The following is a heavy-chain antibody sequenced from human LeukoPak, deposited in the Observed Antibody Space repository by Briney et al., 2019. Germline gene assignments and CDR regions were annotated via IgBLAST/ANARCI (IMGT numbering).Heavy chain of an antibody. CDR2: IVVGSGNT. CDR3: AKRLFPSGTASPDDF. CDR1: GFTFTSSA. J-gene: IGHJ5*01. D-gene: IGHD1-14*01. Sequence: SVKVSCKASGFTFTSSAVQWVRQARGQRLEWIGWIVVGSGNTNYAQKFQERVTITRDMSTSTAYMELSSLRSEDTAVYYCAKRLFPSGTASPDDFWGHGALVTVSS. V-gene: IGHV1-58*01.